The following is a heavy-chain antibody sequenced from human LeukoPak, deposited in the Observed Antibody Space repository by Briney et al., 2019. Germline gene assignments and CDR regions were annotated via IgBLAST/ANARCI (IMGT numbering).Heavy chain of an antibody. CDR2: FDLDGGET. CDR3: AMGDPYQLLEE. J-gene: IGHJ4*02. CDR1: GYSLTGLS. Sequence: ASVRVSCKVSGYSLTGLSKYWVRQAPGKGLEWMGGFDLDGGETVYAQKFEGRVTMTEDTSTDTVYMELSSLRSDDTAVYFCAMGDPYQLLEEWGQGTLVTASS. V-gene: IGHV1-24*01. D-gene: IGHD2-2*01.